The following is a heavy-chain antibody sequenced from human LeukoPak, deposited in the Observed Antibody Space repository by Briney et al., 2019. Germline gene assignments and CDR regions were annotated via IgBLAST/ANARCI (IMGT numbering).Heavy chain of an antibody. CDR1: GFTFSSYG. V-gene: IGHV3-33*01. J-gene: IGHJ4*02. CDR2: IWYDGSNK. CDR3: ARDKPRGSYDGSIFDS. Sequence: GGSLRLSCAASGFTFSSYGMHWVRQAPGKGLEWVAVIWYDGSNKYYADSVKGRFTLSRDNAKSSVYLQMNSLRAEDAAVYYCARDKPRGSYDGSIFDSWGQGTLVTVSS. D-gene: IGHD3-16*01.